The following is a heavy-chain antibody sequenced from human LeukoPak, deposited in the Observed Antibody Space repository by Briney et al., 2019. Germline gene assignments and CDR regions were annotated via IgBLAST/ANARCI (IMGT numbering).Heavy chain of an antibody. Sequence: QAGGSLRLSCAAFGFTFKSYWMSWVRQAPGKGPEWVANIKPDGSEGSSVDSVRGRFTISRDNAKNSLDLQMTSLTIDDTAVYYCVRGSVVAANFDFWGQGTLVTVSS. CDR1: GFTFKSYW. V-gene: IGHV3-7*04. J-gene: IGHJ4*02. CDR2: IKPDGSEG. CDR3: VRGSVVAANFDF. D-gene: IGHD2-2*01.